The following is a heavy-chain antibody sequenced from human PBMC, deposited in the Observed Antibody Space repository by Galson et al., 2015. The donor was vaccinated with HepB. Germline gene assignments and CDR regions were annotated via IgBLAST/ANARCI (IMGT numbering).Heavy chain of an antibody. Sequence: SVKVSCKASGGTFSSYTISWVRQAPGQGLEWMGRVIPILGIANYAQKFQGRVTITADKSTSTAYMELSSLRSEDTAVYYCAGDCSGGSCYFPYYYYGMDVWGQGTTVTVSS. CDR3: AGDCSGGSCYFPYYYYGMDV. CDR2: VIPILGIA. CDR1: GGTFSSYT. V-gene: IGHV1-69*02. J-gene: IGHJ6*02. D-gene: IGHD2-15*01.